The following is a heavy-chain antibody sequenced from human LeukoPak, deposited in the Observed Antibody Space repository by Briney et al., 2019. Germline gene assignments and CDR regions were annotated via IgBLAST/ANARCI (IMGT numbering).Heavy chain of an antibody. V-gene: IGHV1-18*01. D-gene: IGHD6-19*01. CDR1: GYTFTSYG. Sequence: GASVKVSCKASGYTFTSYGISWVRQAPGQRLEWMGWISAYNGNTSYAQKLQGRVTMTTDTSTSTVYMELSSLRSEDTAVYYCARVDSSGYLIGDYWGQGTLVTVSS. J-gene: IGHJ4*02. CDR2: ISAYNGNT. CDR3: ARVDSSGYLIGDY.